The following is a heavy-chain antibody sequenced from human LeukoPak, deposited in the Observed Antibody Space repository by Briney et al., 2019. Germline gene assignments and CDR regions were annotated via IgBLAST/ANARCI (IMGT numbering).Heavy chain of an antibody. Sequence: GGSLRLYCAASGFTFSNYRMNWVRQAPGKGLEWVSAISGSGGITYYADSVKGRFTISRGNSKNTLYLQMNSLRAEDTAVYYCAKHDPRRVVITNWFDPWGQGTLVTVSS. V-gene: IGHV3-23*01. CDR2: ISGSGGIT. J-gene: IGHJ5*02. D-gene: IGHD3-22*01. CDR3: AKHDPRRVVITNWFDP. CDR1: GFTFSNYR.